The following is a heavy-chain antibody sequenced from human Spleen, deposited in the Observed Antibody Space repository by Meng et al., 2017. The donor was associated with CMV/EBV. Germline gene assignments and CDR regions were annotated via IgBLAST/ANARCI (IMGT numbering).Heavy chain of an antibody. V-gene: IGHV6-1*01. CDR2: TFYRSQWYN. Sequence: SETLSLTCAISGASVSSNSAVWNWIRQSPSRGLEWLGRTFYRSQWYNDYAVSVKSRITINSDTSKNHFSLQLNSVTPEDTAVYYCARTKNLRGYSYGVFDYWGQGTLVTVSS. D-gene: IGHD5-18*01. CDR3: ARTKNLRGYSYGVFDY. CDR1: GASVSSNSAV. J-gene: IGHJ4*02.